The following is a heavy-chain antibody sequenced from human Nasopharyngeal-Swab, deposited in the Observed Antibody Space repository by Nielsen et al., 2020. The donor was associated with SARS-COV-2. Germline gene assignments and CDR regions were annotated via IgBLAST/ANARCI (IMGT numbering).Heavy chain of an antibody. CDR3: ARVAGLIAAAGDY. CDR2: ISSSSSYI. Sequence: VRLAPGKGLEWVSSISSSSSYIYYADSVKGRFTISRDNAKNSLYLQMNSLRAEDTAVYYCARVAGLIAAAGDYWGQGTLVTVSS. J-gene: IGHJ4*02. D-gene: IGHD6-13*01. V-gene: IGHV3-21*01.